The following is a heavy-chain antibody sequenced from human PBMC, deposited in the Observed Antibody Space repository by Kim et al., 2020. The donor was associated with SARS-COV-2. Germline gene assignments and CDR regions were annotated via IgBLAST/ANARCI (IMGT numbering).Heavy chain of an antibody. D-gene: IGHD3-10*01. Sequence: GGSLRLSCAASGFTFSSYAMSWVRQAPGKGLEWVSAISGSGGSTYYADSVKGRFTISRDNSKNTLYLQMNSLRAEDTAVYYCARTPQPVGSGSYYNPRPYYFDYWGQGTLVTVSS. CDR2: ISGSGGST. J-gene: IGHJ4*02. CDR3: ARTPQPVGSGSYYNPRPYYFDY. CDR1: GFTFSSYA. V-gene: IGHV3-23*01.